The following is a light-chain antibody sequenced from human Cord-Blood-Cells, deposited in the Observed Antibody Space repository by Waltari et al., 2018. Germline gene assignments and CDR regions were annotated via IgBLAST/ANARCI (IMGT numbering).Light chain of an antibody. Sequence: TISCTGTSSDVGGYNYVSWYQQHPGKAPKLMIYDVSKRPSGVPDRFSGSKSGNTASLIISGLQAEDEADYYCCSYAGSYTVVFGGGTKLTVL. CDR2: DVS. J-gene: IGLJ2*01. CDR1: SSDVGGYNY. V-gene: IGLV2-11*01. CDR3: CSYAGSYTVV.